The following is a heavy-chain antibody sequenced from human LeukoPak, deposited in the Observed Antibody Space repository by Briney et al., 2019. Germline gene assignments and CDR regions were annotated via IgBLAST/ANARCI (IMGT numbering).Heavy chain of an antibody. CDR3: AKSGGYGLIDY. V-gene: IGHV4-39*07. Sequence: SETLSLTCTVSGGSISSSSYYWGWIRQPPGKGLEWIGSIYYSGSTYYNPSLKSRVTISVDTSKNQFSLRLNSVTAADTAMYYCAKSGGYGLIDYWGQGTRVTVSS. D-gene: IGHD1-26*01. CDR2: IYYSGST. J-gene: IGHJ4*02. CDR1: GGSISSSSYY.